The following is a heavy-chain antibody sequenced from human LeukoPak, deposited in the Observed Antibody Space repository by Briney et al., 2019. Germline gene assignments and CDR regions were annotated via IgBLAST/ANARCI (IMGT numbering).Heavy chain of an antibody. CDR1: GGSISSYY. Sequence: SETLSLTCTASGGSISSYYWSWMRQPAGKGLEWIGRIYTSGSTNYNPSLKSRVTMSADTSTNPFSLNLSSVPAADTAVYYCAKEKYYYDSSGYYYAPFDYWGQGALVTVSS. J-gene: IGHJ4*02. CDR3: AKEKYYYDSSGYYYAPFDY. CDR2: IYTSGST. V-gene: IGHV4-4*07. D-gene: IGHD3-22*01.